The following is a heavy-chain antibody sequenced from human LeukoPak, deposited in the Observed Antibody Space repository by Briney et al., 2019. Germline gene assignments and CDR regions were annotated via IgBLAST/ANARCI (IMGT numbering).Heavy chain of an antibody. V-gene: IGHV1-2*02. CDR1: GYTFSDHY. Sequence: ASVTVSCKASGYTFSDHYIHWVRQAPGQGLEWMGWINPYSGGTNYAPKFQGRVSMARDTSTSTAYMELSRLTFDDTAVYYCAKDSQRKYHGYVEIDPWGQGTLVTVSS. D-gene: IGHD3-10*02. J-gene: IGHJ5*02. CDR2: INPYSGGT. CDR3: AKDSQRKYHGYVEIDP.